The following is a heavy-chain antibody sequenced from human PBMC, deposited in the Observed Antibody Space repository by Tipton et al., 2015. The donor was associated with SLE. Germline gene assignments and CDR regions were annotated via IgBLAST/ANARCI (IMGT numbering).Heavy chain of an antibody. CDR2: IHYSGYT. CDR1: GGSVTSHY. J-gene: IGHJ6*01. Sequence: LRLSCTVSGGSVTSHYWSWIRQTPGKGLEWIAFIHYSGYTNNNPSLKSRATISIDTARNQISLTLTSVTAADTAVYYCRSTTIASPPGYNGKDAWGQETAVTVSS. D-gene: IGHD6-13*01. CDR3: RSTTIASPPGYNGKDA. V-gene: IGHV4-59*02.